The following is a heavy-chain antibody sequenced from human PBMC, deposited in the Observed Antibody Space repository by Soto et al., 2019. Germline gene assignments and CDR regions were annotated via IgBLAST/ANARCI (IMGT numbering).Heavy chain of an antibody. J-gene: IGHJ4*02. Sequence: LSLTCTVSGGSISSYYWSWIRQPPGKGLEWIGYIYYSGSTNYNPSLKSRVTISVDTSKNQFSLKLSSVTAADTAVYYCARVPYSGYVFDYWGQGTLVTVSS. CDR1: GGSISSYY. D-gene: IGHD5-12*01. CDR2: IYYSGST. CDR3: ARVPYSGYVFDY. V-gene: IGHV4-59*01.